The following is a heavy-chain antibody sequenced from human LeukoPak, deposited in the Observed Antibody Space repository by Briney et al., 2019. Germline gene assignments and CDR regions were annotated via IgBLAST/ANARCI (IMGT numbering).Heavy chain of an antibody. CDR1: GFTFSSYS. CDR2: ISSSSSYI. Sequence: GGSLRLSCAASGFTFSSYSMNWVRQAPGKGLEWVSSISSSSSYIYYADSVKGRFTISRDNAKNSLYLQMNSLGAEDTAVYYCARDGYSSSWYNYWGQGTLVTVSS. J-gene: IGHJ4*02. D-gene: IGHD6-13*01. V-gene: IGHV3-21*01. CDR3: ARDGYSSSWYNY.